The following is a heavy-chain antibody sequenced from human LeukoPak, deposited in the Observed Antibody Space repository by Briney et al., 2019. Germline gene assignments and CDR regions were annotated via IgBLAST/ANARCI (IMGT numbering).Heavy chain of an antibody. D-gene: IGHD6-19*01. J-gene: IGHJ5*02. CDR3: ARGLYSSGWYEFYGFDP. V-gene: IGHV1-8*01. CDR1: GYTFTSYD. CDR2: MNPNSGNT. Sequence: ASVKVSCKASGYTFTSYDINWVRQATGQGLEWMGWMNPNSGNTGYAQKFQGRVTMTRNTSISTAYMELSSLRSEDTAVYYCARGLYSSGWYEFYGFDPWGQGTLVTVSS.